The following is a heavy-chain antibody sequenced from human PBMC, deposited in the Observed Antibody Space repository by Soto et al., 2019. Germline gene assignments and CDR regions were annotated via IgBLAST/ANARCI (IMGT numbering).Heavy chain of an antibody. CDR1: GGTFSSYA. V-gene: IGHV1-69*01. J-gene: IGHJ2*01. Sequence: QVQLVQSGAEVKKPGSSVKVSCKASGGTFSSYAISWVRQAPGQGLEWMGGIIPIFGTANYAQKFQGRVTITADESTSTAYMELSSLRSEDTAVYYCARNGPGIAAAGNYWYFDLWGRGTLVTVSS. D-gene: IGHD6-13*01. CDR2: IIPIFGTA. CDR3: ARNGPGIAAAGNYWYFDL.